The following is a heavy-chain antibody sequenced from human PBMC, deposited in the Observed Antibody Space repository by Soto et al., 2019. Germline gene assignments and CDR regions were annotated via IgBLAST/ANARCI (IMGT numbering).Heavy chain of an antibody. D-gene: IGHD3-10*01. V-gene: IGHV3-23*01. J-gene: IGHJ4*02. CDR3: AIGELSSTSYLNV. Sequence: GGSLILSCAASGFTFTSFAVSWVRRAPGKGLEWVSAISGSGGATYYADSVKGRFTVSRDNSRNTVYLQVDSLRVEDTAVYHGAIGELSSTSYLNVWGKGNLVTVAS. CDR2: ISGSGGAT. CDR1: GFTFTSFA.